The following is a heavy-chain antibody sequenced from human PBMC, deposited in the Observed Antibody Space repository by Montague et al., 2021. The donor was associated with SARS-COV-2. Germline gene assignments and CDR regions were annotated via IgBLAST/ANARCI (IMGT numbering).Heavy chain of an antibody. V-gene: IGHV3-74*01. CDR3: ARGGSFGLDS. CDR1: GFTFSNYC. CDR2: INGFETKI. Sequence: SLRLSFAASGFTFSNYCMHRVRQAPGKGLLWLSHINGFETKINYVDSVKGRFTISRDSAKNTLYLQMNSLRLEDTAVYYCARGGSFGLDSWGQGTMVTVSS. J-gene: IGHJ1*01. D-gene: IGHD3/OR15-3a*01.